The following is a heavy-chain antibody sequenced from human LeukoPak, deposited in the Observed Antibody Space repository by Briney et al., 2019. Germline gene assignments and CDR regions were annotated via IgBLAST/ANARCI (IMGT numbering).Heavy chain of an antibody. CDR3: ARDPYDSTGGGTFDY. J-gene: IGHJ4*02. V-gene: IGHV1-18*01. D-gene: IGHD3-22*01. CDR1: GYTFTSYG. Sequence: GASVKVSCKASGYTFTSYGISWVRQAPGQGLEWMGWISAYNGNTNYAQKLQGRVTMTTDTSTSTAYMELRSLRSDDTAVYYCARDPYDSTGGGTFDYWGQGTLVTVSS. CDR2: ISAYNGNT.